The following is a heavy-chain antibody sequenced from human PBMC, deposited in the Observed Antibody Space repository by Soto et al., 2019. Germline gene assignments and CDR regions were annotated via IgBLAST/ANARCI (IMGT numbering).Heavy chain of an antibody. V-gene: IGHV3-23*01. Sequence: VQLLESGGGLVQPGGSLRLSCAASGFTFSSYALTWVRQAPGRGLEWVSSISDGGGGSTYYADSVKGRFTISRDNSKNKLYLQMNSLRAEDTAVYYCAKDTYSSSWYFWGQGTLVTVSS. D-gene: IGHD6-13*01. CDR2: ISDGGGGST. CDR3: AKDTYSSSWYF. CDR1: GFTFSSYA. J-gene: IGHJ4*02.